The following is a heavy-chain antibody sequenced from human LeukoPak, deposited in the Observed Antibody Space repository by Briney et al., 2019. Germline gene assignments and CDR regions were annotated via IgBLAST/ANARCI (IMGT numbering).Heavy chain of an antibody. D-gene: IGHD3-3*01. CDR2: INHSGST. V-gene: IGHV4-34*01. Sequence: PSETLSLTCAVYGGSFSGYYWSWIRQPPGKGLEWIGEINHSGSTNYNPSLKSRVTISVDTSKNQFSLKLSSVTAADTAVYYCARGRLLYYDFWSGYRGAFDYWGQGTLVTVSS. CDR3: ARGRLLYYDFWSGYRGAFDY. J-gene: IGHJ4*02. CDR1: GGSFSGYY.